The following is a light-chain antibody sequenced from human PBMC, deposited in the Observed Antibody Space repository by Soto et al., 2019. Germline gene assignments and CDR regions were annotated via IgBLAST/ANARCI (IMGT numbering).Light chain of an antibody. J-gene: IGKJ1*01. CDR2: GAS. V-gene: IGKV3-20*01. CDR3: QQYGSSTRSWT. CDR1: QSASGSY. Sequence: EIVLTQSPGTLSLSPGERATLSCRASQSASGSYLAWYQQKPGQAPRLLIYGASSRATGIPDRFSASGFGTDFTLTISRLEPEDFAEYYCQQYGSSTRSWTFVQGTKVE.